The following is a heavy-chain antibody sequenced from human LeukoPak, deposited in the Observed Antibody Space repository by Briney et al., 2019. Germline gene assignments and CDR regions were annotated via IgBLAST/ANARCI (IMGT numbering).Heavy chain of an antibody. Sequence: GGSLRLSCAASGFTFSSYAMSWVRQAPGKGLEWVSAISGSGGSTYYADSVKGRFTISRDNSKNTLYLQMNSLRAEDTAVYYCAKDREYYYDSSGYNRVIDYWGQGTLVTVSS. J-gene: IGHJ4*02. V-gene: IGHV3-23*01. D-gene: IGHD3-22*01. CDR3: AKDREYYYDSSGYNRVIDY. CDR2: ISGSGGST. CDR1: GFTFSSYA.